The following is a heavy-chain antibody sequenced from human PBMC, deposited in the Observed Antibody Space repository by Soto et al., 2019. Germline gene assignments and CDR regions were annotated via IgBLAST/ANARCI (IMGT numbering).Heavy chain of an antibody. D-gene: IGHD1-7*01. V-gene: IGHV3-23*01. CDR3: AKMELERYYYYGMDV. CDR2: ISGSGGST. J-gene: IGHJ6*02. Sequence: GWSLRLSCAASGFTFSSYAMSWVRQAPGKGLEWVSAISGSGGSTYYADSVKGRFTISRDNSKNTLYLQMNSLRAEDTAVYYCAKMELERYYYYGMDVWGQGTTVTVSS. CDR1: GFTFSSYA.